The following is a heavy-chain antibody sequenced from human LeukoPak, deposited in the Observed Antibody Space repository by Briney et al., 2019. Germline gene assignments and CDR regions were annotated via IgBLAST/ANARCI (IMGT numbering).Heavy chain of an antibody. V-gene: IGHV4-59*01. CDR1: GGFISSYY. CDR3: ARGSDADAFDI. Sequence: PSETLSLTCTVSGGFISSYYWSWIRQPPGKGLEWIGYIYYSGSTNYNPSLKSRVTISVDTSKNQFSLKLSSVTAADTAVYYCARGSDADAFDIWGQGTMVTVSS. J-gene: IGHJ3*02. CDR2: IYYSGST.